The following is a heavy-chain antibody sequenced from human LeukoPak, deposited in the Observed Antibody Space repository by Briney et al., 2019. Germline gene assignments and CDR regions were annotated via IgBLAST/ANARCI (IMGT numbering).Heavy chain of an antibody. J-gene: IGHJ4*02. V-gene: IGHV4-39*07. CDR1: GGSISSSSYY. CDR2: IYYSGST. D-gene: IGHD6-13*01. Sequence: SETLSLTCTVSGGSISSSSYYWGWIRQPPGKGLEWIGSIYYSGSTYYNPSLKSRVTISVDTSKNQFSLKLSSVTAADTAVYYCARDSGHSNSWSNFDYWGQGTLVTVSS. CDR3: ARDSGHSNSWSNFDY.